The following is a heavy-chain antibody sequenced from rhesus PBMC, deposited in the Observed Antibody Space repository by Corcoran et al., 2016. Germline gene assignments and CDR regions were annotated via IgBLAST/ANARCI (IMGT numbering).Heavy chain of an antibody. D-gene: IGHD6-13*01. CDR3: ARVYWQLVDY. CDR2: IYGSGGGT. V-gene: IGHV4-106*01. J-gene: IGHJ4*01. Sequence: QVQLQESGPGLVKPSETLSLTCAVSGGSISDDYYWSWIRQPPGKGLEWIGYIYGSGGGTNYNPSLKNRVTISIDTSKNQFSLKLRSVTAADTAVYYCARVYWQLVDYWGQGVLVTVSS. CDR1: GGSISDDYY.